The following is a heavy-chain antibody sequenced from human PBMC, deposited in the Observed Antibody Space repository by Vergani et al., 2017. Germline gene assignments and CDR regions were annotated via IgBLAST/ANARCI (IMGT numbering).Heavy chain of an antibody. Sequence: QMQLVESGGGVIQPGGSLRLSCAASGFTFSSDGMQWVRQAPGKGLEWVALIDFKGNDAYYTDSVRGRFIISRDNSKNTLYLQMNSRRVEDTALYYCARQYVGTSDCWGQGTLVTVSS. J-gene: IGHJ4*02. CDR2: IDFKGNDA. V-gene: IGHV3-30*02. CDR3: ARQYVGTSDC. D-gene: IGHD1-26*01. CDR1: GFTFSSDG.